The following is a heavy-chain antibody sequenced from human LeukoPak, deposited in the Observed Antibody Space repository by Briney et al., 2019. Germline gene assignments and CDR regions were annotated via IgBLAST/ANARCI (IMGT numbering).Heavy chain of an antibody. CDR3: ARTGYGYFDWLSYHYFDY. Sequence: GASVKVSCKASGYTFTSYGISWVRQAPGQGLEWMGWISAYNGNTNYAQKLQGRVTMTTDTSTSTAYMELRSLRSDDTAVYYCARTGYGYFDWLSYHYFDYWGQGTLVTVSS. CDR1: GYTFTSYG. CDR2: ISAYNGNT. D-gene: IGHD3-9*01. J-gene: IGHJ4*02. V-gene: IGHV1-18*01.